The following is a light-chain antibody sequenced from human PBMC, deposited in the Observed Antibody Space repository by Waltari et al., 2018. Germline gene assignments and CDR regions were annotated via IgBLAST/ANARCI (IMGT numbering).Light chain of an antibody. J-gene: IGKJ4*01. CDR3: LQAMWLPLT. CDR1: KTLLDTDGKTN. V-gene: IGKV2D-29*01. CDR2: EVS. Sequence: DILMTQTPLSLSVTPGHPASISCKPSKTLLDTDGKTNLYVYLHRQGQPPPPLIYEVSNRFSGVPDRCRCSGSGTDVSLKISRVEAYDVGGYYCLQAMWLPLTFGGVTRV.